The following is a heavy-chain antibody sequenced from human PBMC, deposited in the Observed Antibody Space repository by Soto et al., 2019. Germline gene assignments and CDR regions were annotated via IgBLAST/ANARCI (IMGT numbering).Heavy chain of an antibody. J-gene: IGHJ4*02. D-gene: IGHD6-19*01. CDR3: AREAVAAYFDY. V-gene: IGHV1-3*01. Sequence: ASVKVSCKASGYTFTGYYMHWVRQAPGQGLEWMGWINAGNGNTKYSQKFQGRVTITRDTSASTAYMELSSLRSEDTAVYYCAREAVAAYFDYWGQGTLVTVSS. CDR2: INAGNGNT. CDR1: GYTFTGYY.